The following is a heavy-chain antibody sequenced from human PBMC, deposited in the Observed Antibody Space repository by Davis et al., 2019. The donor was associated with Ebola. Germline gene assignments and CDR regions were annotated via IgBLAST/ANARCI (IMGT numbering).Heavy chain of an antibody. V-gene: IGHV3-NL1*01. CDR1: GFTFSSYG. CDR3: AREILIYGMDV. D-gene: IGHD2-8*02. Sequence: GESLKISCAASGFTFSSYGMHWVRQAPGKGLEWISGISESGDRTYYADSVKGRFTISRDNSKNTLYLQMNSLRAEDTAVYYCAREILIYGMDVWGQGTTVTVSS. J-gene: IGHJ6*02. CDR2: ISESGDRT.